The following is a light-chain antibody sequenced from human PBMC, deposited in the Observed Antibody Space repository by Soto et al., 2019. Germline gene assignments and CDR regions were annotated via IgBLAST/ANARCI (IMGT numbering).Light chain of an antibody. J-gene: IGLJ1*01. CDR2: DVS. CDR1: SSDVGGYNS. V-gene: IGLV2-11*01. CDR3: CSYAGSYTNYG. Sequence: QSALAQPASVSGSPGQSITISCTGTSSDVGGYNSVSWYQQHPGKAPKLMIYDVSKRPSGVPDRFSGSKSGNTASLTISGLQAEDEADYYCCSYAGSYTNYGFGTGTKVTVL.